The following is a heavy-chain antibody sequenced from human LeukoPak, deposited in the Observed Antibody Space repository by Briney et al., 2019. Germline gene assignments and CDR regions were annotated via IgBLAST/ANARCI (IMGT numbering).Heavy chain of an antibody. CDR3: ARVSYGDTDYFDY. V-gene: IGHV3-7*01. J-gene: IGHJ4*02. Sequence: GGSLRLSCEASGFTFRNFWMNWVRQAPGKGLEWVASIKDDGSDKYYVDSVKGRFSISKDNAKNSLYLQMNSLRAEDTAVYYCARVSYGDTDYFDYWGQGTLVTVSS. CDR2: IKDDGSDK. D-gene: IGHD4-17*01. CDR1: GFTFRNFW.